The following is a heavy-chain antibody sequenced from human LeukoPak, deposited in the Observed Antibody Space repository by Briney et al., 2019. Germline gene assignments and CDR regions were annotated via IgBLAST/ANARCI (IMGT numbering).Heavy chain of an antibody. CDR3: ARSHSSGWYSAWLPFDP. V-gene: IGHV3-30-3*01. J-gene: IGHJ5*02. Sequence: GRSLRLSCAASGFTFSSYAMHWVRQAPGKGLEWVAVISYDGSNKYYADSVKGRFTISRDNSKNTLYLQMNSLRAEDTAVYYCARSHSSGWYSAWLPFDPWGQGTLVTVSS. CDR1: GFTFSSYA. D-gene: IGHD6-19*01. CDR2: ISYDGSNK.